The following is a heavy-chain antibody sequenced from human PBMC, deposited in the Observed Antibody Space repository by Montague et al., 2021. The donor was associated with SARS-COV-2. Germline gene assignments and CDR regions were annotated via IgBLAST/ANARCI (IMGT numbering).Heavy chain of an antibody. Sequence: PALVKPTQTLTLTCTFSGFSLSTSGMCVSWIRQPPGKALEWLARXDWDDDKYYSTTLKTRLTISKDTSKNQVVLTMTNMDPVDTATYYCARASLAWLDYWGQGTLVTVSS. CDR2: XDWDDDK. J-gene: IGHJ4*02. CDR3: ARASLAWLDY. V-gene: IGHV2-70*11. D-gene: IGHD5-24*01. CDR1: GFSLSTSGMC.